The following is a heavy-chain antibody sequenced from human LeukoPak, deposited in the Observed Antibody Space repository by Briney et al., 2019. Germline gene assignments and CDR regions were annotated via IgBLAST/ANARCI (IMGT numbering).Heavy chain of an antibody. CDR2: IDTNTGNP. J-gene: IGHJ4*02. D-gene: IGHD3-22*01. Sequence: GAPVKVSCRASGYTFTNYTINWVRLAPGQGLEWMGWIDTNTGNPTYAQGFAGRFVFSLDTSVTTTYLQISSLKAEDTAVYFCTRGRDTTGCFVYWGQGTLVTVSS. CDR1: GYTFTNYT. V-gene: IGHV7-4-1*02. CDR3: TRGRDTTGCFVY.